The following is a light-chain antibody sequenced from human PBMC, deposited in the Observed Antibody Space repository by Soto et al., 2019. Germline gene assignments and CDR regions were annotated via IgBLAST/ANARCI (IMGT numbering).Light chain of an antibody. CDR3: AVWDDSLTGRV. J-gene: IGLJ2*01. CDR2: RNN. Sequence: QSVLTQPPSASGTPGQGVTISCSGSNSNIGANPVFWYRHLPGTAPKLLLYRNNHRPSGVPDRFSGSKSGTSASLAISGLRSEDEGDYYCAVWDDSLTGRVFGGGTKVTVL. CDR1: NSNIGANP. V-gene: IGLV1-47*01.